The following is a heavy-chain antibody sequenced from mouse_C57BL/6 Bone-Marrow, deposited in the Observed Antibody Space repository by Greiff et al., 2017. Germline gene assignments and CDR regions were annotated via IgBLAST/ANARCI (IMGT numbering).Heavy chain of an antibody. V-gene: IGHV8-12*01. Sequence: QVTLKESGPGILQSSQTLSLTCSFSGFSLSTSCMGVSWIRQPSGKGLEWLAHIYWDDDKRYNPFLKSRPTISQATSSNHVFLHITSTDTADTATYYCAARASYGSSYYFDCWGTGTMVTVSA. CDR1: GFSLSTSCMG. CDR3: AARASYGSSYYFDC. D-gene: IGHD1-1*01. J-gene: IGHJ3*01. CDR2: IYWDDDK.